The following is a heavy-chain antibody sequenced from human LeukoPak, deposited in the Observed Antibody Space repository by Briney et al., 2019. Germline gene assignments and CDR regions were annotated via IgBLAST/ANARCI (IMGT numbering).Heavy chain of an antibody. CDR3: ARLSYYDFWSGPLLQYYFDY. J-gene: IGHJ4*02. D-gene: IGHD3-3*01. Sequence: GESLKISCKGSGYSFSTYWIGWVRQMPGKGLEWMGIIYPGDSDTRYSPPFQGQVTISADKSISTTYLQWSSLKASDTAMYYCARLSYYDFWSGPLLQYYFDYWGQGTLVTVSS. CDR1: GYSFSTYW. V-gene: IGHV5-51*01. CDR2: IYPGDSDT.